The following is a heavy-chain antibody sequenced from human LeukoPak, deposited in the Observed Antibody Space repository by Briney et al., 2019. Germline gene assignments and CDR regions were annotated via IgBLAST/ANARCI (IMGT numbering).Heavy chain of an antibody. CDR2: IYYSGST. Sequence: SETLSLTCTVFGGSISSSSYYWGWIRQPPGKGLEWIGSIYYSGSTYYNPSLKSRVTISVDTSKNQFSLKLSSVTAADTAVYYCARHGDSSSWYLTPFDYWGQGTLVTVSS. CDR1: GGSISSSSYY. V-gene: IGHV4-39*01. J-gene: IGHJ4*02. D-gene: IGHD6-13*01. CDR3: ARHGDSSSWYLTPFDY.